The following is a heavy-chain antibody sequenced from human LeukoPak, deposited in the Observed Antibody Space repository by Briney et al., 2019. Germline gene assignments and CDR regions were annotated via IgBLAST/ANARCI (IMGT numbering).Heavy chain of an antibody. CDR1: GFTFSSYW. CDR2: INSDGSST. Sequence: GGSLRLSCAASGFTFSSYWMHWVRQAPGKGLVWVSRINSDGSSTSYADSVKGRFTISRDNAKNTLYLQMNSLRAEDTAVYYCARRRPYGDYGVYHFDYWGQGTLVTVSS. V-gene: IGHV3-74*01. CDR3: ARRRPYGDYGVYHFDY. J-gene: IGHJ4*02. D-gene: IGHD4-17*01.